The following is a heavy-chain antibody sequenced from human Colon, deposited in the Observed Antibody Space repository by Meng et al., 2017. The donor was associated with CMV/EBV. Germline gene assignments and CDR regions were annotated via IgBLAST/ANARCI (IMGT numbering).Heavy chain of an antibody. CDR1: GFTLRSYW. Sequence: GESLKISCAASGFTLRSYWMSWVRQAPGKGLEWVANIRQDESEKYYVDSVKGRFTISRDNAKNSLYLQMNSLRAEDTAVYYCAKSLVDTAMDLDEWSQETLVTVSS. CDR3: AKSLVDTAMDLDE. CDR2: IRQDESEK. V-gene: IGHV3-7*01. D-gene: IGHD5-18*01. J-gene: IGHJ4*02.